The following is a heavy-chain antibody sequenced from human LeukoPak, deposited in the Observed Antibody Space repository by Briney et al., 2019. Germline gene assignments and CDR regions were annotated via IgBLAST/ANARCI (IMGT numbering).Heavy chain of an antibody. CDR2: ISRDGGDT. V-gene: IGHV3-23*01. J-gene: IGHJ4*02. CDR1: GFTFNNYG. D-gene: IGHD4-17*01. CDR3: ARTDYGDRYYFDY. Sequence: GGSLRLSCAASGFTFNNYGISWVRQAPGRGLEWVSAISRDGGDTFYADSVKGRFTISRDNSKNTLYLQMNSLRAEDTAVYYCARTDYGDRYYFDYWGQGTLVTVSS.